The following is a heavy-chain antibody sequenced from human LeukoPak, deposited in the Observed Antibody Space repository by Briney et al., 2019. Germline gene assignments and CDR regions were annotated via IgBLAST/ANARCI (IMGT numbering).Heavy chain of an antibody. J-gene: IGHJ4*02. CDR2: VDPEDGET. D-gene: IGHD6-6*01. V-gene: IGHV1-69-2*01. Sequence: ASVKVSCKVSGYTFTDYYMHWVQQAPGKGLEWMGLVDPEDGETIYAEKFQGRVTITADTSTDTAYMELSSLRSEDTAVYYRATISSRWGVDYWGQGTLVTVSS. CDR3: ATISSRWGVDY. CDR1: GYTFTDYY.